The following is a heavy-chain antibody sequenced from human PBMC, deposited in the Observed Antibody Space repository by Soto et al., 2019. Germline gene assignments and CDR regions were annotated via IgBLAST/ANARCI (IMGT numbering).Heavy chain of an antibody. CDR3: ARGRLVGGYMDV. V-gene: IGHV4-4*02. Sequence: SETLSLTCAVSSGSISSSNWWSWVRQPPGKGLEWIGYIYYSGSTNYNPSLKSRVTISVDTSKNQFSLKLSSVTAADTAVYYCARGRLVGGYMDVWGKGTTVTVSS. J-gene: IGHJ6*03. CDR1: SGSISSSNW. CDR2: IYYSGST. D-gene: IGHD6-19*01.